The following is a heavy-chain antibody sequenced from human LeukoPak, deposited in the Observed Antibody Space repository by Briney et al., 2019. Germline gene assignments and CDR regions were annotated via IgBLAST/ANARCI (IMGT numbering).Heavy chain of an antibody. CDR2: INHSGST. D-gene: IGHD6-13*01. CDR3: ARAGYSSSWYRARFDP. Sequence: PSQTLSLTCTVSGGSISSGSYYWSWIRQPPGKGLEWIGEINHSGSTNYNPSLKSRVTISVDTSKNQFSLKLSSVTAADTAVYYCARAGYSSSWYRARFDPWGQGTLVTVSS. CDR1: GGSISSGSYY. V-gene: IGHV4-39*07. J-gene: IGHJ5*02.